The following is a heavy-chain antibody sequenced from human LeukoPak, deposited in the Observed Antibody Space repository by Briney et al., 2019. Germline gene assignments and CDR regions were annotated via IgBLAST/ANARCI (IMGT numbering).Heavy chain of an antibody. D-gene: IGHD4-17*01. J-gene: IGHJ4*02. CDR1: GYTFTDYY. Sequence: ASVKVSCKASGYTFTDYYIHWVRQAPGQGGEGMGWINPNSGGTNYAQKFQGRVTMTRDTSISTAYMELSRLRSDDTAVYYCAREATVTTAWGYWGQGTLVTVSS. V-gene: IGHV1-2*02. CDR3: AREATVTTAWGY. CDR2: INPNSGGT.